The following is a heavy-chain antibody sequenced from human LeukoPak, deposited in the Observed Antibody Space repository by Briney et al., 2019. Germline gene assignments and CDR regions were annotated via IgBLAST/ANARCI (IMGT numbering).Heavy chain of an antibody. J-gene: IGHJ3*02. CDR3: ARRSMLREGAFDI. Sequence: PGGSLRLSCAASGFTFSSYEMNWVRQAPGKGLEWVSYISSSGGTIYYADSVKGRFTISRDNAKNSLYLQMNSLRAEDTGVYYCARRSMLREGAFDIWGQGTMVTVSS. D-gene: IGHD3-10*01. CDR1: GFTFSSYE. V-gene: IGHV3-48*03. CDR2: ISSSGGTI.